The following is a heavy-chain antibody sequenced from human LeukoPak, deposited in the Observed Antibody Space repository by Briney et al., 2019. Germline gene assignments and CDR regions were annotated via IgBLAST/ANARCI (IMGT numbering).Heavy chain of an antibody. CDR1: GGSISSYY. V-gene: IGHV4-59*01. J-gene: IGHJ3*02. CDR3: AREGSGWFRAFDI. CDR2: IYYSGST. Sequence: SETLSLTCTVSGGSISSYYWSWIRQPPGKGLEWIGYIYYSGSTNCNPSLKSRVTISVDTSKNQFSLKLSSVTAADAAVYYCAREGSGWFRAFDIWGQGTMVTVSS. D-gene: IGHD6-19*01.